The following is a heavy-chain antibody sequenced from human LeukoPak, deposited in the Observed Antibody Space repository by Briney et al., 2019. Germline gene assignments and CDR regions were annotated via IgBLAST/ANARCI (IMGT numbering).Heavy chain of an antibody. V-gene: IGHV7-4-1*02. CDR2: INTGTKNP. J-gene: IGHJ5*02. CDR1: GYTFTTYA. Sequence: GASVRVSCKASGYTFTTYAVNWVRQAPGQGLEWMGWINTGTKNPTYAQGFTGRFVFSLDTSVSTAYLQINSLEAEDTAVYYCARGTGFCSDSSCHIDPWGQGTLVTVSS. CDR3: ARGTGFCSDSSCHIDP. D-gene: IGHD2-15*01.